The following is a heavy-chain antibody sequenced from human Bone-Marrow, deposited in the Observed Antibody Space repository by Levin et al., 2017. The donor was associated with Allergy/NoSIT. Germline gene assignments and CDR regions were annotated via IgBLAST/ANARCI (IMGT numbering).Heavy chain of an antibody. CDR3: ARATYGTNSADS. CDR2: VHYSGIT. CDR1: GGSIKNYY. Sequence: SETLSLTCTLSGGSIKNYYWNWIRQPPGKGLEWIGNVHYSGITNYNPSLESRVTISGDTSKNQFSLSLRPVTTADTAVYYCARATYGTNSADSWGRGTLVTVSA. J-gene: IGHJ4*02. V-gene: IGHV4-59*01. D-gene: IGHD2-8*01.